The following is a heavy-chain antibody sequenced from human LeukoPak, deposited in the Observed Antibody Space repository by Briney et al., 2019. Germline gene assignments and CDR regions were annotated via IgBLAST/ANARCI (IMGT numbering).Heavy chain of an antibody. CDR3: ARYHTGGF. CDR2: ISQDGSDT. V-gene: IGHV3-74*01. Sequence: GRSLRLSWQASGLTFSNYWVHWVRPAQGKGLEWVSRISQDGSDTIYADSVKGRLTVSRDNAKNTVFLQLSSLKAEDTAVYYCARYHTGGFWGQGRLVTVAS. D-gene: IGHD1-14*01. CDR1: GLTFSNYW. J-gene: IGHJ4*02.